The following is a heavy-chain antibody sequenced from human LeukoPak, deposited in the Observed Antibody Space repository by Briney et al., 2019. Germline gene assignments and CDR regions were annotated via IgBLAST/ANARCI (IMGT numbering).Heavy chain of an antibody. J-gene: IGHJ4*02. CDR3: ARRRMVRGVFDY. Sequence: KASETLSLTCTVSGGSISYYYWSWIRQPPGKGLEWIGNIYYSGSTNYNPSLKSRVTISVDTSKNQFSLKLSSVTAADTAVYYCARRRMVRGVFDYWGQGTLVTVSS. CDR2: IYYSGST. D-gene: IGHD3-10*01. V-gene: IGHV4-59*12. CDR1: GGSISYYY.